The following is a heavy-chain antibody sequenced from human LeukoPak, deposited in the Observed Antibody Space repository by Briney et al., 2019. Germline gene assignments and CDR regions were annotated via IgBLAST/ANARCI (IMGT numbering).Heavy chain of an antibody. CDR1: GGSFSGYY. J-gene: IGHJ4*02. D-gene: IGHD6-13*01. CDR2: INHSGSA. CDR3: ARGPSDSSSWYSYYFDY. V-gene: IGHV4-34*01. Sequence: SETLSLTCAVSGGSFSGYYWTWIRQPPGKGLEWIGEINHSGSANYNPSLKSRVTISVDTSKNQFSLKLSSVTAADTAVYYCARGPSDSSSWYSYYFDYWGQGTLVTVSS.